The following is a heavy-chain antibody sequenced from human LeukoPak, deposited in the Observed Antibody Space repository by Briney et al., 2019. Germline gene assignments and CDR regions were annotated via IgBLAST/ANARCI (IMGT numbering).Heavy chain of an antibody. CDR1: GLTFSSYS. V-gene: IGHV3-21*01. J-gene: IGHJ4*02. D-gene: IGHD6-19*01. CDR3: ARAGIAVAGTFDY. CDR2: ISSSSSYI. Sequence: GGSLRLSCAASGLTFSSYSMNWVRQAPGKGLEWVSSISSSSSYIYYADSVKGRFTISRDNAKNSLYLQMNSLRAEDTAVYYCARAGIAVAGTFDYWGQGTLVTVSS.